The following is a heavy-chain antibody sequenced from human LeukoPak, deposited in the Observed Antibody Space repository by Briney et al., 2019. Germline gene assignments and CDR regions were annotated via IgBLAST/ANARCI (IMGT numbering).Heavy chain of an antibody. V-gene: IGHV3-7*01. CDR3: ASCRDGYNYFNY. Sequence: GGSLRLSCAASGFTFSSYWMSWVRQAPGKGLEWVANIKQDGSEKYYVDSVKGRFTISRDNAKNSLNLQMNSLRAEDTAVYYCASCRDGYNYFNYWGQGTLVTVSS. J-gene: IGHJ4*02. CDR2: IKQDGSEK. D-gene: IGHD5-24*01. CDR1: GFTFSSYW.